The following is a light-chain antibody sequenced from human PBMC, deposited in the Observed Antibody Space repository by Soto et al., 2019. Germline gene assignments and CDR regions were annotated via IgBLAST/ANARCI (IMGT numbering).Light chain of an antibody. J-gene: IGLJ3*02. CDR1: SSDVGGYNY. Sequence: QSVLTQPASVSGSPGQSITISCTGTSSDVGGYNYVSWYQQHPGKAPKLMIYEVSNRPSGVPHRFSGSRSGNTASLTISGLQAEDESDYYCISYTSSSTWVFGGGTK. V-gene: IGLV2-14*01. CDR3: ISYTSSSTWV. CDR2: EVS.